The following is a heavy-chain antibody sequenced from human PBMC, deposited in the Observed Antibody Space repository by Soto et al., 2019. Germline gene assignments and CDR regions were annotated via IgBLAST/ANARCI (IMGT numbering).Heavy chain of an antibody. J-gene: IGHJ4*02. CDR2: IYHSGST. V-gene: IGHV4-30-2*01. CDR3: ARGQTTVTTLGY. CDR1: GGSISSGGYS. Sequence: QLQLQESGSGLVKPSQTLSLTCAVSGGSISSGGYSWYWIRQPPGKGLEWIGYIYHSGSTYYNPSLKSRVTISVDRSKNQFSLKLSSVTAADTAVYYCARGQTTVTTLGYWGQGTLVTVSS. D-gene: IGHD4-17*01.